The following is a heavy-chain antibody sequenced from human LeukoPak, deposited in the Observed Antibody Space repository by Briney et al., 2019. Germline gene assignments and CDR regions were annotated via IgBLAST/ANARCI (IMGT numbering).Heavy chain of an antibody. CDR3: ARAYGSGSYGSSTSEY. Sequence: PGGSLRLSCAASGFTFSSYGMHWVRQAPGKGLEWVAVISYDGSNKYYADSVKGRFTISRDNSKNTLYLQMNSLRAEDTAVYYCARAYGSGSYGSSTSEYWGQGTLVTVSS. CDR1: GFTFSSYG. J-gene: IGHJ4*02. D-gene: IGHD3-10*01. V-gene: IGHV3-30*03. CDR2: ISYDGSNK.